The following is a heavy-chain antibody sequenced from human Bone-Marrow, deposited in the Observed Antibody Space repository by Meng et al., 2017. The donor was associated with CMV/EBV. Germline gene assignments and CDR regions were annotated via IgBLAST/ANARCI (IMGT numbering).Heavy chain of an antibody. V-gene: IGHV4-59*01. J-gene: IGHJ6*02. Sequence: SETLSLTCTVSGGSISSYYWSWIRQPPGKGLEWIGYIYYSGSANYNPSLKSRVTISVDTSKNQFSLRLSSVTAADTALYYCARVPGSGSYPRRYYYYYGMDVWGQGTTVTVSS. CDR3: ARVPGSGSYPRRYYYYYGMDV. D-gene: IGHD3-10*01. CDR2: IYYSGSA. CDR1: GGSISSYY.